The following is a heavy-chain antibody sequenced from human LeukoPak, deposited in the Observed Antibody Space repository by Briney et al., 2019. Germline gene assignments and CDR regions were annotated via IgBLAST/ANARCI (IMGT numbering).Heavy chain of an antibody. D-gene: IGHD3-10*01. V-gene: IGHV3-23*01. Sequence: GGSLRLSRAASGFIFSSHTMAWVRQAPGKGLEWVSTMRASGSINYADSAKGRFTISRDNSKNMLYLQMNSLRGEDTAVYYCTKELPTRGDYFDYWGQGTLVTVSS. CDR2: MRASGSI. CDR1: GFIFSSHT. CDR3: TKELPTRGDYFDY. J-gene: IGHJ4*02.